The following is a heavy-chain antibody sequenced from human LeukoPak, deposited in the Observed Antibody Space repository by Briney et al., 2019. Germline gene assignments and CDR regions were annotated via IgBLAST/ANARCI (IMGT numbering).Heavy chain of an antibody. J-gene: IGHJ4*02. CDR3: ARGIDTSGWHDFDY. V-gene: IGHV3-11*04. CDR2: ISSSGSNI. CDR1: GFTFSDYY. D-gene: IGHD6-19*01. Sequence: GGSLRLSCAASGFTFSDYYMSWIRQAPGKGLEWVSYISSSGSNIYSADSVNGRFTISSDNAKNSLYLQMNSLRAEDKAVYYCARGIDTSGWHDFDYWGQGTLVSVSS.